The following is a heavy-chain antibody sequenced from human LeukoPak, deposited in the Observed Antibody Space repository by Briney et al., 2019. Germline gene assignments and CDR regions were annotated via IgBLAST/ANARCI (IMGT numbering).Heavy chain of an antibody. CDR1: GGSVSNYY. J-gene: IGHJ4*02. D-gene: IGHD6-6*01. V-gene: IGHV4-59*08. CDR2: VYYTGST. Sequence: PAETLSLTCSVSGGSVSNYYWSWIRQPPGKGLEWIGYVYYTGSTNYNPSLKSRVTMFEDKSKNQFSLRLYSVTVADTAVYYCARHFAYSSSSYFDYWGQGSLVTVSS. CDR3: ARHFAYSSSSYFDY.